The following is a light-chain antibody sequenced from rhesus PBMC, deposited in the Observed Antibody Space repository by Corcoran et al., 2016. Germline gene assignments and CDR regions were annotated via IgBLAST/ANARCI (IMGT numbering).Light chain of an antibody. CDR3: QHYYTTPYI. CDR1: QGITND. CDR2: EAF. J-gene: IGKJ2*01. Sequence: DIQMTQSPSSLSASVGDRVNITCRASQGITNDIAWYQQKPGETPKLLIYEAFSLQSGIPSRVSGSGSGTEFTLTIRSLQSEDFSTYYCQHYYTTPYIFGQGTKVGIK. V-gene: IGKV1-25*01.